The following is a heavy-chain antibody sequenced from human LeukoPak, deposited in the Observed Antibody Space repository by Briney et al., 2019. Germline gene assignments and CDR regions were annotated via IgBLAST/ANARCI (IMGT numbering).Heavy chain of an antibody. J-gene: IGHJ6*03. CDR1: GGSFSGYY. D-gene: IGHD2-15*01. CDR2: INHSGST. Sequence: TSETLSLTCAVYGGSFSGYYWSWIRQPPGKGLEWIGEINHSGSTNYNPSLKSRVTISVDTSKNQFSLKPSSVTAADTAVYYCAREGGYYYNYYMDVWGKGTTVTVSS. CDR3: AREGGYYYNYYMDV. V-gene: IGHV4-34*01.